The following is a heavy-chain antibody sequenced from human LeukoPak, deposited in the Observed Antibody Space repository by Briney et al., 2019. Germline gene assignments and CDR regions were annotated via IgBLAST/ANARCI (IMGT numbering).Heavy chain of an antibody. V-gene: IGHV1-8*03. CDR2: MNPNSGNA. CDR1: GYTFTSYD. Sequence: ASVKVSCKASGYTFTSYDINWVRQATGQGLEWMGWMNPNSGNAGYAQKFQGRVTITRNTSISTAYMELSSLRSEDTAVYYCARVGGQSYYMDVWGKGTTVTVSS. D-gene: IGHD6-19*01. CDR3: ARVGGQSYYMDV. J-gene: IGHJ6*03.